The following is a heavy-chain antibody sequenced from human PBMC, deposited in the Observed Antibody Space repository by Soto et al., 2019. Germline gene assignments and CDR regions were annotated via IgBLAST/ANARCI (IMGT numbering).Heavy chain of an antibody. J-gene: IGHJ4*01. D-gene: IGHD6-13*01. Sequence: QVQLVQSGAEVEKPGASVKVSCKASGYIFTTYYIHWVRQAPGEGLEWMGMINIQNGDTNRPQKFRVRVTMTRDTSTSTVYMELTSLRSEHTAVYFCAREPPGARAGFDYWGHGTLVTVSS. CDR1: GYIFTTYY. CDR2: INIQNGDT. CDR3: AREPPGARAGFDY. V-gene: IGHV1-46*01.